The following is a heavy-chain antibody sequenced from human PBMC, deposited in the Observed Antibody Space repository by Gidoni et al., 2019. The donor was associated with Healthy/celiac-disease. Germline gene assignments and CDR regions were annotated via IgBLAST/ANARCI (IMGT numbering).Heavy chain of an antibody. CDR2: ISYDGSNK. D-gene: IGHD6-13*01. CDR1: RFTFSRYA. J-gene: IGHJ4*02. CDR3: ARENIAAAGSYYFDY. V-gene: IGHV3-30-3*01. Sequence: QVQLVESGGGVVQPGRSLRLACAASRFTFSRYAMHWVRQAPGKGLEWGAVISYDGSNKYYADSVKGRFTISRDNSKNTLYLQMNSLRAEDTAVYYCARENIAAAGSYYFDYWGQGTLVTVSS.